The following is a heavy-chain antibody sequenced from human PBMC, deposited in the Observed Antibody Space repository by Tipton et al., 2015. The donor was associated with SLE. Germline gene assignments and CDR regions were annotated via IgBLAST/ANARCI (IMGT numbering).Heavy chain of an antibody. D-gene: IGHD1-1*01. CDR2: VYDSGTT. J-gene: IGHJ5*02. CDR3: ARGLDTTVLFNWFDP. CDR1: GGSISGHQ. V-gene: IGHV4-59*11. Sequence: TLSLTCTVSGGSISGHQWNWIRQPPGKEPEWMGYVYDSGTTNHNPSLKSRVTISVDTSKNQFSLKLRSVTAADTALYYCARGLDTTVLFNWFDPWGQGTPVTVSS.